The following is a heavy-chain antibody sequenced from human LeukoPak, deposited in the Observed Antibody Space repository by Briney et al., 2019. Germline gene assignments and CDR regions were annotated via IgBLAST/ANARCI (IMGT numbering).Heavy chain of an antibody. J-gene: IGHJ4*02. CDR3: AKDSWEVGATAEIDY. V-gene: IGHV3-30*02. D-gene: IGHD1-26*01. Sequence: GGSLRLSCAASGFTFSTYGMHWVRQAPGKGLQWVAFIRYDGSNKYYSDSVKGRFTISRDNSKNTLYLQMNSLRAEDTAVYYCAKDSWEVGATAEIDYWGQGTLVTVSS. CDR1: GFTFSTYG. CDR2: IRYDGSNK.